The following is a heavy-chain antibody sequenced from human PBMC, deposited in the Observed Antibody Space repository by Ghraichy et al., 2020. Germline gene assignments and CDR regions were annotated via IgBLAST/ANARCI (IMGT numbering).Heavy chain of an antibody. D-gene: IGHD6-6*01. CDR3: ASFSGIAARGYFDY. CDR2: IYYSGST. CDR1: GGSISSSSYY. Sequence: SETLSLTCTVSGGSISSSSYYWGWIRQPPGKGLEWIGSIYYSGSTYYNPSLKSRVTISVDTSKNQFSLKLSSVTAADTAVYYCASFSGIAARGYFDYWGQGTLVTVSS. V-gene: IGHV4-39*01. J-gene: IGHJ4*02.